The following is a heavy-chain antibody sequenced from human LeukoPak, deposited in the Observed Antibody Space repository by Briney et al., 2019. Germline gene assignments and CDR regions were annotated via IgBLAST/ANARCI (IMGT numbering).Heavy chain of an antibody. J-gene: IGHJ4*02. V-gene: IGHV3-7*01. D-gene: IGHD6-25*01. CDR2: INQNGGVT. CDR3: ASIDDAAAGPN. Sequence: GGSLRLSCAASGFIFSNDWMTWVRQAPGKGLEWVANINQNGGVTFYADPVKGRFTISRDNAKNSLYLQMNTLSVEDTAVYYCASIDDAAAGPNWGQGTLVTVSS. CDR1: GFIFSNDW.